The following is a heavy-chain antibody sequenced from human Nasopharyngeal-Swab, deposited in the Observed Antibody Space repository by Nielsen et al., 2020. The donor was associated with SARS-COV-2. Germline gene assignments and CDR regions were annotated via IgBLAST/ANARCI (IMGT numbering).Heavy chain of an antibody. J-gene: IGHJ4*02. Sequence: GGSLRLSCATSGFTFSDYYMGWIRQAPGKGLEWVSYISDTGYTTYYADSVKGRFTISRDNAQNSLYLQINSLRAEDTAIYYCATDRDNYGSGTFDYWGQGTLVTVAS. CDR1: GFTFSDYY. CDR2: ISDTGYTT. V-gene: IGHV3-11*04. CDR3: ATDRDNYGSGTFDY. D-gene: IGHD3-10*01.